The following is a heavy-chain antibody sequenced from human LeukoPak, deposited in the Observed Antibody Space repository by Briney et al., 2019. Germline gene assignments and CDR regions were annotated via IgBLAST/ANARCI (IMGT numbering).Heavy chain of an antibody. CDR3: ARGGRDTVTTSGY. CDR1: GFTFSTYW. J-gene: IGHJ4*02. D-gene: IGHD4-17*01. V-gene: IGHV3-7*01. CDR2: IKEDGSRQ. Sequence: PGGSLRLSCAASGFTFSTYWMSWVRQTPGKGLEWVANIKEDGSRQYYVDSVKGRFTISRDNAKNSLYLQMNSLRAEDTAVYYCARGGRDTVTTSGYWGQGTLVTVSS.